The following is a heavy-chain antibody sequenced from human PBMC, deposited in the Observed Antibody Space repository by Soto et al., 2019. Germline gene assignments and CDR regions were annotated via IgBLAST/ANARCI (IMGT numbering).Heavy chain of an antibody. J-gene: IGHJ4*02. V-gene: IGHV2-5*02. D-gene: IGHD1-1*01. Sequence: QITLKESGPALVTPTQTLTLTWTLSGFSISTYGEGVGWIRQPPGGALQWLAVIYWDDDKRYSPSLRTRLTVSKDTSKNQVVLTVTNMDPVDTGTYYCAHRRTYNSNCNEGCFDYWGQGTLVTVSS. CDR2: IYWDDDK. CDR1: GFSISTYGEG. CDR3: AHRRTYNSNCNEGCFDY.